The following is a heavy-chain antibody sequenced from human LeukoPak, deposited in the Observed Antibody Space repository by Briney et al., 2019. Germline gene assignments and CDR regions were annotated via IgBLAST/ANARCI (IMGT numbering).Heavy chain of an antibody. CDR3: AREGTSGTHLNWFDP. J-gene: IGHJ5*02. V-gene: IGHV4-59*01. CDR1: GGSISSYY. CDR2: IYGSGST. Sequence: SETLSLTGTVSGGSISSYYWSWIRQPPGKGLEWIGHIYGSGSTNYNPSLKSRVTLSVDTSKNQFSLKLSSVTAADTAVYYCAREGTSGTHLNWFDPWGQGTLVTVSS. D-gene: IGHD1-1*01.